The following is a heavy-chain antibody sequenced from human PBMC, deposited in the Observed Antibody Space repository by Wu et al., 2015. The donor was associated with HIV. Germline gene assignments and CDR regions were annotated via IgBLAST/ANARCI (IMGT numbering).Heavy chain of an antibody. J-gene: IGHJ6*03. V-gene: IGHV1-8*01. CDR1: VHLHRVM. Sequence: NVSCKTSWVHLHRVMISTWVRQATWTRLEWMGWMNPNSGSAVSVQKFQGRVTFTRNTSTRTAYMELSDLRSEDTAVYYCARARNSYFDMDVWGKGTTVIVSS. CDR3: ARARNSYFDMDV. CDR2: MNPNSGSA.